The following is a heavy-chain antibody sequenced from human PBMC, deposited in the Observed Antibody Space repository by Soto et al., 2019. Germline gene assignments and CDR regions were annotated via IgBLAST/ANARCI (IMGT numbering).Heavy chain of an antibody. D-gene: IGHD3-3*01. Sequence: LRLSCAASGFTFSSYAMSWVRQAPGKGLEWVSAISGSGGSTYYADSVKGRFTISRDNSKNTLYLQMNSLRAEDTAVYYCAKDLNDFWSGWFDPWGQGTLVTVSS. V-gene: IGHV3-23*01. CDR1: GFTFSSYA. CDR3: AKDLNDFWSGWFDP. CDR2: ISGSGGST. J-gene: IGHJ5*02.